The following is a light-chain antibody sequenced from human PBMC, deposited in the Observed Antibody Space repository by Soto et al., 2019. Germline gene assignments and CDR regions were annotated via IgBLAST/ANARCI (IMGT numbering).Light chain of an antibody. Sequence: EIVMTQSPATLSVSPGEGATLSCRASQSLSSSLAWYQQRPGQAPRLLIYGASTRATGIPARFSGSGFGTEFTLPISSLQSEDFAVYYCQQYKNWPPITFGQGTRLEIK. CDR1: QSLSSS. CDR2: GAS. J-gene: IGKJ5*01. CDR3: QQYKNWPPIT. V-gene: IGKV3-15*01.